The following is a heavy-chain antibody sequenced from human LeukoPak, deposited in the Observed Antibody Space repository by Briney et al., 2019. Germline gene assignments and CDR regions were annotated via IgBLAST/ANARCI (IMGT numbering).Heavy chain of an antibody. CDR2: INGSGGST. CDR1: GFTFSSYA. J-gene: IGHJ4*02. CDR3: GKDFGHL. Sequence: PGGSLRLSCAASGFTFSSYAMSWVRQAPGKGLEWVSGINGSGGSTYYADSVKGRFTISRDNTKNTLYLQMDSLRAEDTAVYYCGKDFGHLWGQGTLVTVSS. D-gene: IGHD3-10*01. V-gene: IGHV3-23*01.